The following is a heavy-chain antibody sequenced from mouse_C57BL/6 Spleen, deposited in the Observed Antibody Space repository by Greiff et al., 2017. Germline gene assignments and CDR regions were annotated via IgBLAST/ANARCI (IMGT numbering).Heavy chain of an antibody. CDR2: INPSSGYT. V-gene: IGHV1-4*01. Sequence: VQVVESGAELARPGASVKMSCKASGYTFTSYTMHWVKQRPGQGLEWIGYINPSSGYTKYNQKFKDKATLTADKSSSTAYMQLSSLTSEDSAVYYCARSYYGYDRYYAMDYWGQGTSVTVSS. D-gene: IGHD2-2*01. CDR1: GYTFTSYT. J-gene: IGHJ4*01. CDR3: ARSYYGYDRYYAMDY.